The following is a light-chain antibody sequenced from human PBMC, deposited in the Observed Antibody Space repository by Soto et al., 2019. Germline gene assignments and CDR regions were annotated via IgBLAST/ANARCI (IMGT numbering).Light chain of an antibody. Sequence: QSALTQPASVSGSPGQSITISCTGTSSDVGGYNYVSWYQQHPGKAPKLMIYEVSNRPSGVSNRFSGSKSGNTASLTISGRQAADEADYYCSSYTSSSIPHVVFGGGTQLTVL. CDR2: EVS. CDR3: SSYTSSSIPHVV. V-gene: IGLV2-14*01. CDR1: SSDVGGYNY. J-gene: IGLJ2*01.